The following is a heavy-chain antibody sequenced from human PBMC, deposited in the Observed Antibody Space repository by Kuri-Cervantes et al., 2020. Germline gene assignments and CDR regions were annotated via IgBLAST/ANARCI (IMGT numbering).Heavy chain of an antibody. CDR1: GYTFTNYC. CDR2: INPSGGST. D-gene: IGHD6-13*01. Sequence: ASVKVSCKASGYTFTNYCMHWVRQAPGQGLEWMGIINPSGGSTSYAQKFQGRVTMTRDTSTSTVYMELSSLRSEDTAVYYCARTAAGMRDYYYYMDVWGKGTTVTVSS. J-gene: IGHJ6*03. V-gene: IGHV1-46*01. CDR3: ARTAAGMRDYYYYMDV.